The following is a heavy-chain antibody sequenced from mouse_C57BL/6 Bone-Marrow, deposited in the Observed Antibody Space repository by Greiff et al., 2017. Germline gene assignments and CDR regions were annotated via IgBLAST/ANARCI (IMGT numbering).Heavy chain of an antibody. CDR3: ARFGIYYDYEDRENYYAMDY. D-gene: IGHD2-4*01. CDR1: GYTFTDYN. CDR2: INPNHGGT. J-gene: IGHJ4*01. Sequence: EVQLQQSGPELVKPGASVKTSCKASGYTFTDYNMNWVKQSHGKSLEWIGDINPNHGGTSHNQKFKGKATLTVDKPSRSAYMELRSLTSEDSAVYYCARFGIYYDYEDRENYYAMDYWGQGTSVTVSS. V-gene: IGHV1-26*01.